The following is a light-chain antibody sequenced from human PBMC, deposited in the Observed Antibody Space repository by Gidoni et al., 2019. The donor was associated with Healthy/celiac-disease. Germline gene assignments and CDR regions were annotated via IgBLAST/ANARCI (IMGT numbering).Light chain of an antibody. CDR2: GAS. CDR1: QRVSSSY. V-gene: IGKV3-20*01. CDR3: QQYGSSRT. Sequence: EIVLTQSPGTLSLSPGERATLSCRASQRVSSSYLAWYQQKPGQAPRLLIYGASSRATGIPDRFSGSGSGTDFTLTISRLEPEDFAVYYCQQYGSSRTFXQXTKVEIK. J-gene: IGKJ1*01.